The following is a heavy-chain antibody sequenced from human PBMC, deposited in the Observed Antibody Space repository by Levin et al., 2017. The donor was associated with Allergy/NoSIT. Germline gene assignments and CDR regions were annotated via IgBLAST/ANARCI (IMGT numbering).Heavy chain of an antibody. D-gene: IGHD6-19*01. V-gene: IGHV3-53*01. CDR1: GFTVSSTY. J-gene: IGHJ3*02. CDR2: IYSGGST. CDR3: AVKIAVTDTRHALDM. Sequence: PGGSLRLSCAASGFTVSSTYMSWVRQAPGKGLEWVSVIYSGGSTYNADSVKGRFTISRDNSKNTVYLQMNSLRAEDTAVYYCAVKIAVTDTRHALDMWGQGTMVIVSS.